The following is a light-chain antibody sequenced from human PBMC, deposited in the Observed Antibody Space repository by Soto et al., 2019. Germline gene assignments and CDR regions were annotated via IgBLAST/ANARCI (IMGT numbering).Light chain of an antibody. CDR3: QQYNKWPLYT. CDR1: QSISNN. Sequence: EIVMTQSPATLSVSPGERASLSCRASQSISNNLAWYQQRPGQAPRLLIYDASTRATGIPARFSGSGSGTQFTPTISGLKSEDFAVYFCQQYNKWPLYTFGQGTKLEIK. CDR2: DAS. J-gene: IGKJ2*01. V-gene: IGKV3-15*01.